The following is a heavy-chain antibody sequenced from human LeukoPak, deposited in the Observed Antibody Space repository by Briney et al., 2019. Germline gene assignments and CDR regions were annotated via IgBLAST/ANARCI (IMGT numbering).Heavy chain of an antibody. D-gene: IGHD1-26*01. CDR3: AKGGKWDVTPFDY. Sequence: GGSLRLSCAASGFTFSTYAMSWVRQAPGKGLEWVSVVSGTGGRTYYADSVKGRFTISRDNSKNTLYLQVNSLRAEDTAVYYCAKGGKWDVTPFDYWGQGTLVTVSS. CDR1: GFTFSTYA. J-gene: IGHJ4*02. CDR2: VSGTGGRT. V-gene: IGHV3-23*01.